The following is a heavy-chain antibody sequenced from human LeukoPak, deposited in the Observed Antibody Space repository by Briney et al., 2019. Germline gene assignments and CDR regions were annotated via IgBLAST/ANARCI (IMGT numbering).Heavy chain of an antibody. CDR3: ARDNRGLWWLFY. J-gene: IGHJ4*02. V-gene: IGHV1-3*01. Sequence: ASVKVSCKASGYTFTSYAMHWVRQAPGQRLEWMGWINAGNGNTKYSQKFQGRVTITRDTSASTAYMELSSLRSEDTAVYYCARDNRGLWWLFYWGQGTLVTVSS. D-gene: IGHD2-21*01. CDR2: INAGNGNT. CDR1: GYTFTSYA.